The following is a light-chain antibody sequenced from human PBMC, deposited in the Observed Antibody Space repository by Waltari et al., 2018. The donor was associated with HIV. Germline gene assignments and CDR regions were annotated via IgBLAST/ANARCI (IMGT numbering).Light chain of an antibody. CDR1: QSISNNY. Sequence: EIVLTQSPATLSLSPGERATLSCGDSQSISNNYLAWYQRKPGQAPRFLMYDASKRATGIPDRFRGSGSGTDFTLTISRLEPEDFAVYYCQQYGSSPLTFGGGTKVEIK. J-gene: IGKJ4*01. V-gene: IGKV3D-20*01. CDR3: QQYGSSPLT. CDR2: DAS.